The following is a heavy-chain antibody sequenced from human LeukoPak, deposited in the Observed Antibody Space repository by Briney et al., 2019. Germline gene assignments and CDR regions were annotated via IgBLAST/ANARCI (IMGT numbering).Heavy chain of an antibody. Sequence: ASVKVSCKASGYTFTSYAMNWVRQAPGQGLEWMGRINTNTGNPTYAQGFTGRFVFSLDTSVSTAYLQICSLKAEDTAVYYCARDGGRRPAASYYYYGMDVWGKGTTVTVSS. J-gene: IGHJ6*04. V-gene: IGHV7-4-1*01. CDR1: GYTFTSYA. D-gene: IGHD2-2*01. CDR2: INTNTGNP. CDR3: ARDGGRRPAASYYYYGMDV.